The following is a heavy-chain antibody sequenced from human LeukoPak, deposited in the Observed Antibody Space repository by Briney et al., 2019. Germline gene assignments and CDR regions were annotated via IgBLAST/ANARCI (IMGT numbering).Heavy chain of an antibody. J-gene: IGHJ4*02. CDR1: GFTFSSYG. CDR2: IKHDGAEK. Sequence: QPGRSLRLSCAASGFTFSSYGMHWVRQAPGKGLEWVAHIKHDGAEKNYVDSVKGRFTISGDNAKNSLYLQMTTLRAEDTAVYYCVGDPGDYWGQGTLVSVSS. CDR3: VGDPGDY. V-gene: IGHV3-7*01.